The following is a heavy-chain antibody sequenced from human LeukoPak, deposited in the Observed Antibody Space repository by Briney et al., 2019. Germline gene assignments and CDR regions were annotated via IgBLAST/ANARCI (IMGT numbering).Heavy chain of an antibody. CDR2: ISSSSSTI. D-gene: IGHD2-2*01. CDR1: GFTFSSYS. J-gene: IGHJ5*02. CDR3: ARDCIPAAIGWFDP. V-gene: IGHV3-48*02. Sequence: SGGSLRLSCAASGFTFSSYSMNWVRQAPGKGLGWVSYISSSSSTIYYADSVKGRFTISRDNAKNSLYLQMNSLRDEDTAVYYCARDCIPAAIGWFDPWGQGTLVTVSS.